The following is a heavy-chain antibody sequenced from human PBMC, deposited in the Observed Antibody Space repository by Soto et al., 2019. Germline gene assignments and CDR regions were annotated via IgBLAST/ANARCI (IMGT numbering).Heavy chain of an antibody. D-gene: IGHD1-26*01. CDR3: VRGINSAFDF. Sequence: SQTLSLTCAISGDSISAYNVAWNWIRQSPSRGLEWLGRTYYMSKWYSDYAVSVKSRITVTPDTSKNQFSLQLSSVTPEDTAVYYCVRGINSAFDFWGQGTLVTVSS. J-gene: IGHJ4*02. CDR2: TYYMSKWYS. V-gene: IGHV6-1*01. CDR1: GDSISAYNVA.